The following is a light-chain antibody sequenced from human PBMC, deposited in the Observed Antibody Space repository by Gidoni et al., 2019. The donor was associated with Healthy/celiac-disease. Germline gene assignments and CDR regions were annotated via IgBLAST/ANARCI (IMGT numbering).Light chain of an antibody. Sequence: QSPPPQPPPVSRSPWQSVTISCTGSSSNIAAGYDEHWYQQLPGTAPKLLIYGNSNRPSGVPDRFSGAKSGTSASLAITGLQAEDEADYYCQCYDSGLSGSRVFGGGTKLTVL. CDR3: QCYDSGLSGSRV. V-gene: IGLV1-40*01. CDR2: GNS. CDR1: SSNIAAGYD. J-gene: IGLJ3*02.